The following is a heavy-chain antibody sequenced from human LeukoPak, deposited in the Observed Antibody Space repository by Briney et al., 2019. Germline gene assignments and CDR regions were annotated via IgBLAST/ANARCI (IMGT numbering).Heavy chain of an antibody. D-gene: IGHD3-9*01. CDR3: ARDVQPYDILTGYPDAFDI. CDR1: GYTFTSYG. Sequence: GASMKVSCKASGYTFTSYGISWVRQAPGQGLEWMGWISVYNGNTNYAQKLQGRVTMTTYTSTTTAYMELRSLRSDDTAVYYCARDVQPYDILTGYPDAFDIWGQGTMVTVSS. V-gene: IGHV1-18*01. J-gene: IGHJ3*02. CDR2: ISVYNGNT.